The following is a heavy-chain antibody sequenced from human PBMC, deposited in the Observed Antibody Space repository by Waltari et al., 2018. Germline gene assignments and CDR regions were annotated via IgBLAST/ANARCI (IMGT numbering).Heavy chain of an antibody. D-gene: IGHD3-9*01. CDR3: ATGGLGTLSFDD. J-gene: IGHJ4*02. V-gene: IGHV1-24*01. Sequence: QVQLVQSGAEVKKPGASVKVSCKVSGYTLTELSMHWVRQAPGKGLEWMGGFDPEDGETIYAQNIQGRGTMTEDTSTDTAYMELSSLRSEDTAVYYCATGGLGTLSFDDWGQGTLVTVSS. CDR2: FDPEDGET. CDR1: GYTLTELS.